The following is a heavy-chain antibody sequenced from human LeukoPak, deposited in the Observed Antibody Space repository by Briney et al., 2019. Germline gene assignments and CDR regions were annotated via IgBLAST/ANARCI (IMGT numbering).Heavy chain of an antibody. CDR3: AKDWVAVAGTGDAFDI. Sequence: GGSLRLSCAASGFTFDDYAMHWVRQAPGKGLEWVSGISWNSGSIGYADSVKGRFTISRDNAKNSLYLQMNSLRAEDTALYYCAKDWVAVAGTGDAFDIWGQGTMVTVSS. D-gene: IGHD6-19*01. J-gene: IGHJ3*02. CDR1: GFTFDDYA. CDR2: ISWNSGSI. V-gene: IGHV3-9*01.